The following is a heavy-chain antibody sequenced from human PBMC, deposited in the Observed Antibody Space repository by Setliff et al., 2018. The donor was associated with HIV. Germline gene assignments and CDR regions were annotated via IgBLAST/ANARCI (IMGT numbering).Heavy chain of an antibody. CDR2: ISSSSSYL. V-gene: IGHV3-21*01. J-gene: IGHJ6*03. D-gene: IGHD5-12*01. CDR3: AREDTLVATNVGYYYYYMDV. Sequence: PSETLSLTCTVSGGSISNNSYYWGWVRQAPGKGLEWVSSISSSSSYLYYAESVKGRFTISRDNAKNSLYLQMNSLRAEDTAVYYCAREDTLVATNVGYYYYYMDVWGKGTTVTVSS. CDR1: GGSISNNSYY.